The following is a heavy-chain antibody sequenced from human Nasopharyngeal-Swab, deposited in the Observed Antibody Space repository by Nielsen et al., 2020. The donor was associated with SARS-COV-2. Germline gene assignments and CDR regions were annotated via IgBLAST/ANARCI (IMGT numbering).Heavy chain of an antibody. D-gene: IGHD4-17*01. J-gene: IGHJ3*02. Sequence: ASAKASCKASGYTFITFGITWVRQAPGQGLEWMGWISAYNGNTNYAQKFQDRVTMTTDTSTTTAYMELRGLKTDDTAVYYCARDSGSGDYYAYDIWGQGTTVTVSS. CDR1: GYTFITFG. CDR3: ARDSGSGDYYAYDI. CDR2: ISAYNGNT. V-gene: IGHV1-18*01.